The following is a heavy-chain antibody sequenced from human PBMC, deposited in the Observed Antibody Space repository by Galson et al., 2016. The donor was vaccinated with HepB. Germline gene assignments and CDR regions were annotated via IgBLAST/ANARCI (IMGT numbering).Heavy chain of an antibody. V-gene: IGHV4-39*01. CDR1: GGSISSSSYY. J-gene: IGHJ4*02. CDR3: ARHLGPPRGAVAG. D-gene: IGHD6-19*01. Sequence: SETLSLTCSVSGGSISSSSYYWGWIRQPPGKGLEWIGSIYYSGITYYYPSLKSRVTISVDTSKNQFSLKLSSLTAADTAVYYCARHLGPPRGAVAGWGQGTRVTVSA. CDR2: IYYSGIT.